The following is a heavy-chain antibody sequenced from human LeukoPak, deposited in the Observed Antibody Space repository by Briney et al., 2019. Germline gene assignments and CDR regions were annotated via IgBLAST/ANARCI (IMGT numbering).Heavy chain of an antibody. V-gene: IGHV4-39*01. CDR2: IYYSGST. D-gene: IGHD2-15*01. CDR3: AGGYCSGGSCYRSLQYYYYGMDV. J-gene: IGHJ6*02. Sequence: PSETLSLTCTVSGGSISSSSYYWGWIRQPPGKGLGWIWSIYYSGSTYYNPSLKSRVTISVDTSKNQFSLKLSSVTAADTAVYYCAGGYCSGGSCYRSLQYYYYGMDVWGQGTTVTVSS. CDR1: GGSISSSSYY.